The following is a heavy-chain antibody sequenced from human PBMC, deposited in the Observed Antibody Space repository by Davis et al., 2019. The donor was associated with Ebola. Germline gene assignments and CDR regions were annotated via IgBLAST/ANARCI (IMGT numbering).Heavy chain of an antibody. D-gene: IGHD4-17*01. V-gene: IGHV1-18*01. J-gene: IGHJ4*02. CDR3: ASGTTVTTGFDN. Sequence: AASVKVSCKASGYTFNLYGISWVRQAPGQGLEWMGWISAYNGNTNYAQRFQGRVTMTRDTSISTAYMELSRLTSDDTAVYYCASGTTVTTGFDNWGQGTLVTVSS. CDR1: GYTFNLYG. CDR2: ISAYNGNT.